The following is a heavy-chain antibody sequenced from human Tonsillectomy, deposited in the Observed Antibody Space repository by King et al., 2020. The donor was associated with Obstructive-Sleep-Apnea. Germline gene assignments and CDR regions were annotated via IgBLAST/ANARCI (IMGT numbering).Heavy chain of an antibody. V-gene: IGHV4-31*03. CDR3: ARGRGVIVITYYFDY. CDR2: IYYSGST. CDR1: GGSISSGGYY. J-gene: IGHJ4*02. D-gene: IGHD3-16*02. Sequence: QLQESGPGLVKPSQTLSLTSTVSGGSISSGGYYWSWIRQHPGKGLEWIGYIYYSGSTYYNPSLKSRVTISVDTSKNQFSLKLSSVTAADTAVYYCARGRGVIVITYYFDYWGQGTLVTVSS.